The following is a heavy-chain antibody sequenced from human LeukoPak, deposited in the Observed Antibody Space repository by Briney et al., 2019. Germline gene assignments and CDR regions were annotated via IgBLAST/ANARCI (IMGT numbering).Heavy chain of an antibody. CDR1: GFAFSNYA. CDR2: LSGGGDSR. V-gene: IGHV3-23*01. Sequence: PGGSLRLSCAASGFAFSNYAMSWVRQAPGKGLVWVSSLSGGGDSRYYADSVMGRFTISRDNSKNTLYLQMNSLRAEDTAVYYCAKAVRSMVTGGGYFDSWGQGTLVTVSS. CDR3: AKAVRSMVTGGGYFDS. J-gene: IGHJ4*02. D-gene: IGHD3-10*01.